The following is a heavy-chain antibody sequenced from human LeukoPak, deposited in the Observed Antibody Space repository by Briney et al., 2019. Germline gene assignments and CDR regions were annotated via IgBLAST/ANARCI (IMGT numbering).Heavy chain of an antibody. D-gene: IGHD5-12*01. CDR2: IYYSGST. J-gene: IGHJ4*02. CDR3: ARDPGGYEIGNFDY. Sequence: NPSETLSLTCTVSGGSISSGGYCWSWIRQHPGKGLEWIGYIYYSGSTYYNPSLKSRVTISVDTSKNQFSLKLSSVTAADTAVYYCARDPGGYEIGNFDYWGQGTLVTVSS. CDR1: GGSISSGGYC. V-gene: IGHV4-31*03.